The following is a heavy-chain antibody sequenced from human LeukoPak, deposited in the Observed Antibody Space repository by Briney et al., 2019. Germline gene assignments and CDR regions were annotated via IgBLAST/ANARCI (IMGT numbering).Heavy chain of an antibody. V-gene: IGHV3-33*01. CDR1: GFTFSSYG. Sequence: PGGSLRLSCAASGFTFSSYGMHWVRQAPGKGLEWVAVIWYDGSNKYYTDSVKGRFTISRDNSKNTLYLQMNSLRAEDTAVYYCARISVNRNTAHFDYWGQGTLVTVSS. CDR2: IWYDGSNK. J-gene: IGHJ4*02. CDR3: ARISVNRNTAHFDY. D-gene: IGHD4-17*01.